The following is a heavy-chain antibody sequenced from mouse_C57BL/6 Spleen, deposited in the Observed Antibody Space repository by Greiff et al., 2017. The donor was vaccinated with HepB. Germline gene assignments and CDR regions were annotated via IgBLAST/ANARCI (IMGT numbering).Heavy chain of an antibody. V-gene: IGHV1-82*01. CDR1: GYAFSSSW. CDR3: ARLGHGYDYFDY. CDR2: IYPGDGDT. D-gene: IGHD2-2*01. J-gene: IGHJ2*01. Sequence: QVQLQQSGPELVKPGASVKISCKASGYAFSSSWMNWVKQRPGKGLEWIGRIYPGDGDTNYNGKFKGKATLTADKSSSTAYMQLSSLTSEDSAVYFCARLGHGYDYFDYWGQGTTLTVSS.